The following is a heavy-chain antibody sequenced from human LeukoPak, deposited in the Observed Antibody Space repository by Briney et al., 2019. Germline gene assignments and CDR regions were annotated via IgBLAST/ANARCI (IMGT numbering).Heavy chain of an antibody. J-gene: IGHJ6*02. Sequence: PSQTLSLTCAVSGGSISSGGYSWSWIRQPPGKGLEWIGYIYHSGSTYYNPSLKSRVTISVNRSKNQFSLKLSSVTAADTAVYYCATTREYYYYCGMDVWGQGTTVTVSS. D-gene: IGHD5-24*01. V-gene: IGHV4-30-2*01. CDR1: GGSISSGGYS. CDR3: ATTREYYYYCGMDV. CDR2: IYHSGST.